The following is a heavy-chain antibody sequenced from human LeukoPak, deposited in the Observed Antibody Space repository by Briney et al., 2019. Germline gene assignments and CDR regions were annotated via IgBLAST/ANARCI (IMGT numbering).Heavy chain of an antibody. V-gene: IGHV3-30*02. J-gene: IGHJ3*02. CDR2: IRYDGSNK. Sequence: PGGSLRLSCAASGFTFSSYGIHWVRQALGKGLEWVAFIRYDGSNKDYADSVKGRFTISRDNSKNTVYIEMDSLRAEDTAVYYCAKAQTTVTTGSKPFDIWGQGTMVIVSS. D-gene: IGHD4-17*01. CDR3: AKAQTTVTTGSKPFDI. CDR1: GFTFSSYG.